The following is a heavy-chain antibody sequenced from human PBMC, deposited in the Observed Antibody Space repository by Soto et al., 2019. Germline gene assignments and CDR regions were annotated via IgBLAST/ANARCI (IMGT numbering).Heavy chain of an antibody. CDR2: ISSSGSTI. Sequence: GGSLRLSCAASGFTFSDYYMSWIRQAPGKGLEWVSYISSSGSTIYYADSVKGRFTISRDNAKNSLYLQMNSLRAEDTAVYYCARVQRGRKWPNYYFDYGGQGTRVTVSS. D-gene: IGHD5-12*01. CDR3: ARVQRGRKWPNYYFDY. J-gene: IGHJ4*02. CDR1: GFTFSDYY. V-gene: IGHV3-11*01.